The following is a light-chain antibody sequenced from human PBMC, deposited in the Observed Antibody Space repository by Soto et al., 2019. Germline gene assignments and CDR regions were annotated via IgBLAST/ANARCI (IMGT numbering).Light chain of an antibody. CDR3: QQYNSYSPS. CDR1: QTISSW. V-gene: IGKV1-5*03. CDR2: KAS. J-gene: IGKJ3*01. Sequence: DIQMTQSPSTLSGSVGDRVTITCRASQTISSWLAWYQQKPGKAPKLLIYKASTLKSGVPSRFSGSGSGTEFTLTISSLQPDDFATYYCQQYNSYSPSFGPGTKVDIK.